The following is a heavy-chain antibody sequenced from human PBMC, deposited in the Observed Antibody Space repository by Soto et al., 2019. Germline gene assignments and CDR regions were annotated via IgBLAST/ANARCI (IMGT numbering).Heavy chain of an antibody. CDR1: GYTFTIYG. CDR3: ARDTGVSTVLTNWFEP. D-gene: IGHD4-4*01. V-gene: IGHV1-18*01. CDR2: ISAYNGNT. Sequence: ASVTVSCKASGYTFTIYGISGWRQAPGQGLEWMGWISAYNGNTNYAQKLQGRVTMTTDTSTSTDYMELRSLRSDDTAVYYCARDTGVSTVLTNWFEPWGQGTLVTVSS. J-gene: IGHJ5*02.